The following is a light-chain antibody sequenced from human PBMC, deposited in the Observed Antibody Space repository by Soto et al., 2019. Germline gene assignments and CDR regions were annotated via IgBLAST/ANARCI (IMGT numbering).Light chain of an antibody. CDR2: GAS. CDR3: QQSNSYPLT. CDR1: QGIGSN. Sequence: IQSTQSPSSLSASGGDRVTITCRASQGIGSNLAWYLQKPGEAPKLLVYGASTLQGGVPSRFSGSGSGTLFTLTITSLQPEDFATYFCQQSNSYPLTFGGGTKV. V-gene: IGKV1-9*01. J-gene: IGKJ4*01.